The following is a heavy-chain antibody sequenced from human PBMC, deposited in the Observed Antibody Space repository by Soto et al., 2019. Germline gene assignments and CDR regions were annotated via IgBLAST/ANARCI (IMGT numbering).Heavy chain of an antibody. CDR3: ARVGPWGSLPGDRSYYYYYMDV. Sequence: GASVKVSCKASGYTFNSYGITWVRQAPGQGLEWMGWINANNGNTNYAQKLQGRVTMTRNTSTSTAYMELSSLRSEDTAVYYCARVGPWGSLPGDRSYYYYYMDVWGKGTTVTVSS. D-gene: IGHD2-15*01. V-gene: IGHV1-18*01. CDR1: GYTFNSYG. CDR2: INANNGNT. J-gene: IGHJ6*03.